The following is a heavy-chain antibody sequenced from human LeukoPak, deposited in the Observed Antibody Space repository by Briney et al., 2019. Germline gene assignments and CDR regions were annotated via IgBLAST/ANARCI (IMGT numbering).Heavy chain of an antibody. CDR3: AKEESRAAATGGGDY. D-gene: IGHD2-15*01. Sequence: PGGSLRLSCAASGFTFSDFYMSWIRQAPGKGLEWVSYISNPGRTMYYADSVKGRFTISRDNAKSSLFLQMNSLSAEDTAVYYCAKEESRAAATGGGDYWGQGTLVTVST. CDR1: GFTFSDFY. V-gene: IGHV3-11*01. J-gene: IGHJ4*02. CDR2: ISNPGRTM.